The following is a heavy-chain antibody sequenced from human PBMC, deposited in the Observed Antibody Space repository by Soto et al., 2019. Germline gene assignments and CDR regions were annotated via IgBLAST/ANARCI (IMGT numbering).Heavy chain of an antibody. CDR1: GFTFSSYG. Sequence: QVQLVESGGGVVQPGKSLRLSCEASGFTFSSYGIHWVRQAPGKGLEWVADISHDGRNKYYADSVKGRFTISRDNAQHTRGLQLNRLGTEETAVYYCGRSEALEGRGACDIWGEGTMVGVS. CDR3: GRSEALEGRGACDI. J-gene: IGHJ3*02. CDR2: ISHDGRNK. V-gene: IGHV3-30*03.